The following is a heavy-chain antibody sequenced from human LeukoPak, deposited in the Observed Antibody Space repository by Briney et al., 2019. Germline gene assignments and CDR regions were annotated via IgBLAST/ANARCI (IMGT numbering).Heavy chain of an antibody. V-gene: IGHV3-21*01. CDR2: ISSSSSYI. J-gene: IGHJ4*02. D-gene: IGHD1-26*01. CDR3: AREGGSYSNYFDY. CDR1: GFTFSSYS. Sequence: PAGPLRLSCAASGFTFSSYSMNWVRQAPGKGLEWVSSISSSSSYIYYADSVKGRFTISRDNAKNALYLQMNSLKAEDTAIYYCAREGGSYSNYFDYWGQGTLVTVSS.